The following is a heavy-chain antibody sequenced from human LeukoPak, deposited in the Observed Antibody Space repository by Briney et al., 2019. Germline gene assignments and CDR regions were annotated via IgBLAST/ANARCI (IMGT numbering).Heavy chain of an antibody. V-gene: IGHV3-33*01. CDR1: GFTFSSYG. CDR3: ARDQDIVVVPAADVWFDP. D-gene: IGHD2-2*01. CDR2: IWYDGSNK. J-gene: IGHJ5*02. Sequence: PGGSLRLSCAASGFTFSSYGMHWVRQAPGKGLEWVAVIWYDGSNKYCADSVKGRFTISRDNSKNTLYLQMNSLRAEDTAVYYCARDQDIVVVPAADVWFDPWGQGTLVTVSS.